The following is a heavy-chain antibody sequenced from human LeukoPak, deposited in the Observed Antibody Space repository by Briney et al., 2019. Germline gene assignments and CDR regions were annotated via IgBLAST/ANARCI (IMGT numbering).Heavy chain of an antibody. CDR3: AKVFGQRKADGY. CDR2: ISSSSSYI. CDR1: GFTFSSYS. Sequence: GGSLRLSCAASGFTFSSYSMNWVRQAPGKGLEWVSSISSSSSYIYYADSVKGRFTISRDNSKNTLYLQMNSLRAEDTAVYYCAKVFGQRKADGYWGQGTLVTVSS. D-gene: IGHD3-10*02. J-gene: IGHJ4*02. V-gene: IGHV3-21*04.